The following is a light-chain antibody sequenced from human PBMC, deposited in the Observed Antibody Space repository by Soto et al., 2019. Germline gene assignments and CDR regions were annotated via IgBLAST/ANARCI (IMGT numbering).Light chain of an antibody. CDR1: SSDVGGYNY. CDR3: SSYTSRSTQV. J-gene: IGLJ1*01. CDR2: EVS. Sequence: QSALTQPASVSGSPGQSITISCTGTSSDVGGYNYVSWYQQHPGKAPKLMIYEVSNRPSGVSNRFSGSKSGNTASLTISGLQAEAEADYYCSSYTSRSTQVFGTGTKLTVL. V-gene: IGLV2-14*01.